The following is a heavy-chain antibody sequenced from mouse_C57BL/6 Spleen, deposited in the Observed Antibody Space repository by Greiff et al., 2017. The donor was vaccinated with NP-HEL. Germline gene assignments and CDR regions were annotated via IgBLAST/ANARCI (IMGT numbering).Heavy chain of an antibody. V-gene: IGHV1-55*01. CDR2: IYPGSGST. CDR3: ARGLRRGFAY. J-gene: IGHJ3*01. Sequence: QVHVKQPGAELVKPGASVKMSCKASGYTFTSYWITWVKQRPGQGLEWIGDIYPGSGSTNYNEKFKRKATLTVDTSSSTAYMQLSSLTSEDSAVYYCARGLRRGFAYWGQGTLVTVSA. D-gene: IGHD3-1*01. CDR1: GYTFTSYW.